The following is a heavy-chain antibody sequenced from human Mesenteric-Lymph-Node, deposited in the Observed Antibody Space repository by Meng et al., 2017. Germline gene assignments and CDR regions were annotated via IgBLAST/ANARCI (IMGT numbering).Heavy chain of an antibody. D-gene: IGHD3-9*01. CDR1: GFSFSTHW. V-gene: IGHV3-48*04. CDR3: ARDVYFDWLSNEGDAFDI. Sequence: GESLKISCAASGFSFSTHWMSWVRQAPGKGLEWVSYISSSGSTIYYADSVKGRFTISRDNAKNSLYLQMNSLRAEDTAVYYCARDVYFDWLSNEGDAFDIWGQGTMVTVSS. CDR2: ISSSGSTI. J-gene: IGHJ3*02.